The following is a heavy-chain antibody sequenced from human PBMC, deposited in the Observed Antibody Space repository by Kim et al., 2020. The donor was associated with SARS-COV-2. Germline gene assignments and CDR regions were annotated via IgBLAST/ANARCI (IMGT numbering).Heavy chain of an antibody. D-gene: IGHD5-12*01. CDR2: YH. V-gene: IGHV6-1*01. Sequence: YHEYAVSVKSRITVNTDTSKNQFSLQLNSVTPDDTAVYFCARGRYSAFDYWGQGTLVTVSS. J-gene: IGHJ4*02. CDR3: ARGRYSAFDY.